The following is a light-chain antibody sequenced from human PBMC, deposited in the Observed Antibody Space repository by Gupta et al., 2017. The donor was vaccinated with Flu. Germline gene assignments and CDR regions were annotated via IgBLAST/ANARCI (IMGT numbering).Light chain of an antibody. J-gene: IGKJ1*01. Sequence: PSSLSASIGDRVTITCRASQSISSYLNWYQQKPGKAPKLLIYAAYSLQTGVPSKFSGDGSGTDFNLTISRLQPEDFATYHCQHRVSTPWTFGQGTKVEMK. V-gene: IGKV1-39*01. CDR3: QHRVSTPWT. CDR1: QSISSY. CDR2: AAY.